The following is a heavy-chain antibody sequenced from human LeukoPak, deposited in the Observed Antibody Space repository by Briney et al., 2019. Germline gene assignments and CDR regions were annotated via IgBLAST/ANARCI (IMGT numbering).Heavy chain of an antibody. V-gene: IGHV4-34*01. D-gene: IGHD3-22*01. CDR1: GGSFSGYY. J-gene: IGHJ4*02. CDR2: INHSGST. Sequence: SETLSLTCAVYGGSFSGYYWSWIRQPPEKGLEWIGEINHSGSTNYNPSLKSRVTISVDTSKNQFSLKLSSVTAADTAVYYCARTDSSGPTGYWGQGTLVTVSS. CDR3: ARTDSSGPTGY.